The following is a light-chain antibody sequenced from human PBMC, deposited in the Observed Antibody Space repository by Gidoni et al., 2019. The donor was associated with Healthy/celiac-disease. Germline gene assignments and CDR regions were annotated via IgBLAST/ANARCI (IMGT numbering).Light chain of an antibody. V-gene: IGKV1-33*01. CDR2: DAS. CDR1: QGISNY. Sequence: DIQMTQSPSSLSASVGDRVTITCQASQGISNYLNWYQQKPGKAPKLLIYDASNLETGVPSRYSGSGSGTDFTFTISSLKPEDIATYYCQQYDNLPPLTFGGGTKVEIK. J-gene: IGKJ4*01. CDR3: QQYDNLPPLT.